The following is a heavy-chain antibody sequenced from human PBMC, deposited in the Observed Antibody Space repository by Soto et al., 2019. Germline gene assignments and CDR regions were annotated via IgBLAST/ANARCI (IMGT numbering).Heavy chain of an antibody. D-gene: IGHD3-3*01. V-gene: IGHV3-21*01. CDR2: ISSSSSYI. J-gene: IGHJ6*02. Sequence: GGSLRLSCAASGFTFSSYSMNWVRQAPGKGLEWVSSISSSSSYIYYADSVKGRFTISRDNAKNSLYLKMNSLRAEDTAVYYCARDHLPTYYDFWSAQYYYYYYGMDVWGQGTTVTVSS. CDR3: ARDHLPTYYDFWSAQYYYYYYGMDV. CDR1: GFTFSSYS.